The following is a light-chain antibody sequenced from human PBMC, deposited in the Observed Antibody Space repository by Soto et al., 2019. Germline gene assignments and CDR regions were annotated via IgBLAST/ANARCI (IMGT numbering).Light chain of an antibody. V-gene: IGKV1-5*01. CDR2: DAS. Sequence: DIQRTQSPSTLSASVGDRVTITCRASRSISNWLAWYQQRPGIAPKLLIFDASILQSGVPSRFSGSGSATEFTLSIRRLQTDDFATYYCQQYGSYSFGQGPRWIS. J-gene: IGKJ1*01. CDR1: RSISNW. CDR3: QQYGSYS.